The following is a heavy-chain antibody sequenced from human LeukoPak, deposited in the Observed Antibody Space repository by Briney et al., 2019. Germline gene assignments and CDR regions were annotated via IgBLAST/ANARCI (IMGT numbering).Heavy chain of an antibody. CDR3: ARVGARGNLDAFDI. D-gene: IGHD1-26*01. J-gene: IGHJ3*02. V-gene: IGHV4-39*07. CDR1: GGSISSSSYY. Sequence: PSETLSLTCTVSGGSISSSSYYWGWIHQPPGKGLEWIGSIYYSGSTYYNPSLKSRVTISVDTSKNQFSLKLSSVTAADTAVYHCARVGARGNLDAFDIWGQGTMVTVSS. CDR2: IYYSGST.